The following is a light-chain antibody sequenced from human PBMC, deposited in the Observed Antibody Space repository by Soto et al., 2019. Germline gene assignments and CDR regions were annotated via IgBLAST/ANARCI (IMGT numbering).Light chain of an antibody. V-gene: IGKV3D-15*01. CDR3: QHDNGGST. J-gene: IGKJ4*01. Sequence: EIVMTQSPDSLHVSPGESVTLSCRASQSVGSHLAWYQQKPGQTPRLLIYGASTGASGTPPSFRGSGSGTQSTTNINSLRSDDIGIYYWQHDNGGSTFGAGTKVEI. CDR2: GAS. CDR1: QSVGSH.